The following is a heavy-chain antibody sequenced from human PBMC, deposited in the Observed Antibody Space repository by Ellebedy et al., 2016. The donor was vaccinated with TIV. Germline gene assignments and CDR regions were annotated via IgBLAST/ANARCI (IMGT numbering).Heavy chain of an antibody. V-gene: IGHV3-7*01. J-gene: IGHJ4*02. CDR3: ARDQWLGRAYYFDY. CDR1: GFTFGNYW. CDR2: IKQDGSEK. Sequence: GGSLRLSCAASGFTFGNYWMSWVRQAPGKGLEWVANIKQDGSEKYYVDSVKGRFSISRDNAKNLLYVQMNSLRPEDTAVYYCARDQWLGRAYYFDYWGRGTLVTVSS. D-gene: IGHD6-19*01.